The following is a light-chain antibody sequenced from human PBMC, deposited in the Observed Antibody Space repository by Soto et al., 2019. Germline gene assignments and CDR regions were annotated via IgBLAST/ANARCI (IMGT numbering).Light chain of an antibody. Sequence: VMTQSPATLSVSPGERATLSCRASQGVSSNLAWYQQKPGQAPRLLIYGASTRATGIPARFSGSGSGTEFTVTISNLQSEDFEVYYCQQYSNWPRTFGQGTKVDIK. J-gene: IGKJ1*01. CDR1: QGVSSN. CDR2: GAS. V-gene: IGKV3-15*01. CDR3: QQYSNWPRT.